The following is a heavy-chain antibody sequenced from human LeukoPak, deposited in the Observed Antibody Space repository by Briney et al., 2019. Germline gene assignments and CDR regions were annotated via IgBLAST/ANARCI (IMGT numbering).Heavy chain of an antibody. CDR1: GYTFTNYW. J-gene: IGHJ4*02. Sequence: GESLKISCKVSGYTFTNYWIVWVRQMPGKGLELMGIIYPGDSDTRYSPSFQGQVTFSADKSITTAHLQWSSLKASDTAMYYCARRNYYDSRGYYCDYWGQGTLVTVSS. CDR3: ARRNYYDSRGYYCDY. CDR2: IYPGDSDT. D-gene: IGHD3-22*01. V-gene: IGHV5-51*01.